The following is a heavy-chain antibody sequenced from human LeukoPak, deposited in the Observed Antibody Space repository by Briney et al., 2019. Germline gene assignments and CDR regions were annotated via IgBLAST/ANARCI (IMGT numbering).Heavy chain of an antibody. Sequence: PSETLSLTCTVPGGSISSSSYSWGWIRQPPGKGLEWIGSIYYSGSTYYNPSLKSRVTISVDTSKNQFSLKLSSVTAADTAVYYCARTIRGGGAADYWGQGTLVTVSS. CDR2: IYYSGST. J-gene: IGHJ4*02. D-gene: IGHD1-26*01. V-gene: IGHV4-39*01. CDR3: ARTIRGGGAADY. CDR1: GGSISSSSYS.